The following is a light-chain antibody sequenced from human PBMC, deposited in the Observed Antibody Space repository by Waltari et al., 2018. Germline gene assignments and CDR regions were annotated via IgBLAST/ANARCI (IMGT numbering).Light chain of an antibody. V-gene: IGKV3-11*01. J-gene: IGKJ3*01. CDR3: QQRSNWPLFT. CDR1: QSFSSY. CDR2: DAS. Sequence: EIVLTKSPATLSLSPGERVTLSCRASQSFSSYLAGYQQKPGQAPRHLIYDASNRATGIPARLSGSGSGTNFTLTISSLEPEDFAVYYCQQRSNWPLFTFGPGTKVDIK.